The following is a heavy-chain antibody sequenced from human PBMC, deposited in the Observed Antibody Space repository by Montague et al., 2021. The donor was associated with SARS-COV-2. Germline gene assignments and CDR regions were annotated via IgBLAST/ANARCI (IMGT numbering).Heavy chain of an antibody. J-gene: IGHJ4*02. V-gene: IGHV6-1*01. CDR3: ARIPVGSKYYFDF. D-gene: IGHD2-2*01. CDR1: GDSVSSNIAT. CDR2: THYRSKWYN. Sequence: CAISGDSVSSNIATWNWIRQSPSRGLEWLGRTHYRSKWYNDYAESVKSRITIDPDTSKHQFSLHLNSVTPEDTAVYYCARIPVGSKYYFDFWGQGTPVTVSS.